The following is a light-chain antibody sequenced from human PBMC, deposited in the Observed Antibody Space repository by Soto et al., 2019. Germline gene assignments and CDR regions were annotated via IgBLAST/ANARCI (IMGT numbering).Light chain of an antibody. Sequence: QSVLTQSSSASASLGSSVKLTCTLSSGHSSYIIAWHQQQPGKAPRYLMKLEGTGNYNKGSGVPDRFSGSSSGADRYLTISNLQFEDEADYYCETWDFNTRVFGGGTKVTVL. V-gene: IGLV4-60*02. CDR3: ETWDFNTRV. J-gene: IGLJ3*02. CDR2: LEGTGNY. CDR1: SGHSSYI.